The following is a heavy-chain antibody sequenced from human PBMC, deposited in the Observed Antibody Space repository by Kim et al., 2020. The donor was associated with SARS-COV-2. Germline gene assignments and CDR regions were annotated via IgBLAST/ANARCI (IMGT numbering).Heavy chain of an antibody. CDR2: ISAYNGNT. CDR3: ARGGRYFDWLGPTSIDY. Sequence: ASVKVSCKASGYTSTSYGISWVRQAPGQGLEWMGWISAYNGNTNYAQKLQGRVTMTTDTSTSTAYMELRSLRSDDTAVYYCARGGRYFDWLGPTSIDYWGQGTLVTVSS. CDR1: GYTSTSYG. J-gene: IGHJ4*02. V-gene: IGHV1-18*01. D-gene: IGHD3-9*01.